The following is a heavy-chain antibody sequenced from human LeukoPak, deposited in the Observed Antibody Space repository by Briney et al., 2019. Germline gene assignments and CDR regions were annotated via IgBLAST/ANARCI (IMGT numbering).Heavy chain of an antibody. D-gene: IGHD1-26*01. CDR3: ARDKVVGATHFDY. CDR2: IKQDGSEK. V-gene: IGHV3-7*03. Sequence: GGSLRLSCAASGFTFSSYWMSWVRQAPGKGLEWVANIKQDGSEKYYVDSVKGRFTISRDNAKNSLYLQMNSLRAEDTAVYYCARDKVVGATHFDYWGQGTLVTVSS. J-gene: IGHJ4*02. CDR1: GFTFSSYW.